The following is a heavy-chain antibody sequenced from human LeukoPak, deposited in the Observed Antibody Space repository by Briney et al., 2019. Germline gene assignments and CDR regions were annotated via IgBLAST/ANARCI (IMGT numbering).Heavy chain of an antibody. Sequence: ASVKVSCEASGYTFTSYDINWVRQATGQGLEWMGWMSPNSGNTGYAQKFQGRVTMTRNTSISTAYMELSSLRSEDTAVYYCARAVGLYGGKRGQYYGMDVWGQGTTVTVSS. CDR1: GYTFTSYD. CDR2: MSPNSGNT. CDR3: ARAVGLYGGKRGQYYGMDV. V-gene: IGHV1-8*01. D-gene: IGHD4-23*01. J-gene: IGHJ6*02.